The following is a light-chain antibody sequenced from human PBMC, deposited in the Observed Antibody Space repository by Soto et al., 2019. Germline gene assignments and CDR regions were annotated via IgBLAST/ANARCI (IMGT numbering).Light chain of an antibody. CDR1: QSISSTS. J-gene: IGKJ4*01. CDR2: GAS. Sequence: VLTQSPGTLSLSPGERATLSCRASQSISSTSLAWYQHQPGQAPRLLVYGASVRASGIPDRFSGGGSGTDFTLTISRLVPEDFAVYYCQRYGNSPPLTFGGGTKVEIK. V-gene: IGKV3-20*01. CDR3: QRYGNSPPLT.